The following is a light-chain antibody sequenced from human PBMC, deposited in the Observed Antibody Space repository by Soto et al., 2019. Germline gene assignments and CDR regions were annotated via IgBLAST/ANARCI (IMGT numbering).Light chain of an antibody. CDR2: DAS. V-gene: IGKV3-11*01. CDR3: QQRSNWPIT. Sequence: EIGLTQSQASLTVSPGERATQNSSDSQSVSSYLAWYQQKPGQAPRLIIYDASNRATGIPARFSGSGSGTDFTLTISSLEPEDFAVYYCQQRSNWPITFGQGTRLEIK. J-gene: IGKJ5*01. CDR1: QSVSSY.